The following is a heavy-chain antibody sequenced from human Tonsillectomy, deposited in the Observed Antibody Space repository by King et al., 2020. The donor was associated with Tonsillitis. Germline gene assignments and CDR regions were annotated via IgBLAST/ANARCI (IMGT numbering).Heavy chain of an antibody. CDR2: FDPEDGET. D-gene: IGHD3/OR15-3a*01. CDR1: GYTLTDLS. Sequence: QLVQSGAEVKKPGASVKVSCKVSGYTLTDLSMHWVRQAPGKGLEWMGGFDPEDGETIYAQKFQGRVTMTEDTTTDTAYMELRSLRSEDTAVYYCATDLFWTDYYTSSWGQGTLVTVSS. V-gene: IGHV1-24*01. CDR3: ATDLFWTDYYTSS. J-gene: IGHJ4*02.